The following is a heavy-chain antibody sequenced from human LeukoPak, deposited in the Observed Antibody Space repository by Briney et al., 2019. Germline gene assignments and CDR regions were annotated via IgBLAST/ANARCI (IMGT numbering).Heavy chain of an antibody. CDR1: GDTFSSYT. Sequence: SVKVSCKASGDTFSSYTINWVRQAPGQGLEWMGGIIPILGTANYAQKFQGGVTITAAESTSTAYMALSSLRSEDTAVYYCARGGGEYSSSSPFDYWGQGTLVTVSS. V-gene: IGHV1-69*16. J-gene: IGHJ4*02. D-gene: IGHD6-6*01. CDR3: ARGGGEYSSSSPFDY. CDR2: IIPILGTA.